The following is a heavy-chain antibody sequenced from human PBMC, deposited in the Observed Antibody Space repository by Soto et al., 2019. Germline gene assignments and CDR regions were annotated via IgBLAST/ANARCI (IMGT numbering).Heavy chain of an antibody. CDR1: GGSINSGDYY. CDR3: ARDRRWLPRGPNNWLDL. V-gene: IGHV4-30-4*01. D-gene: IGHD5-12*01. Sequence: SETLSLTCTVSGGSINSGDYYWTWVRQPPGKGLEWVGYIYYDGNSQHNPSLKSRVTMSIDTSKNQFSLNLSSVTAADTAVYYCARDRRWLPRGPNNWLDLWGQGTQVTVSS. J-gene: IGHJ5*02. CDR2: IYYDGNS.